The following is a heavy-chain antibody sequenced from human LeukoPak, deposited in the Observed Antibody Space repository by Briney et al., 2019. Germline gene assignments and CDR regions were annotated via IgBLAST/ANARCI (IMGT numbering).Heavy chain of an antibody. V-gene: IGHV3-72*01. Sequence: GGSLRLSCVASGFTFSEHYMDWVRQATGKGLEWVGRIRNKVNSYTTEYAESVKGSFIISRDESKNSMILQLNNLKIEDTVGYDCTRGAGGTAAAGYSVYYHPMDVWGQGTTVTVSS. D-gene: IGHD6-25*01. J-gene: IGHJ6*02. CDR1: GFTFSEHY. CDR2: IRNKVNSYTT. CDR3: TRGAGGTAAAGYSVYYHPMDV.